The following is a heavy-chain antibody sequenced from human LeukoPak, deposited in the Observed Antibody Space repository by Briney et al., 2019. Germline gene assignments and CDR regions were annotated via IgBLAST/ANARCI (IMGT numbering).Heavy chain of an antibody. CDR3: ARHVNVLLWFGDSGFDY. CDR2: INHSGST. Sequence: SETLSLTCAVYGGSFSAYSWTWIRQLPGKGLEWIGEINHSGSTNYNPSLKSRVTISVDTSKNQFSLKLTSVTAADTAVYYCARHVNVLLWFGDSGFDYWGQGALVTVSS. V-gene: IGHV4-34*01. CDR1: GGSFSAYS. J-gene: IGHJ4*02. D-gene: IGHD3-10*01.